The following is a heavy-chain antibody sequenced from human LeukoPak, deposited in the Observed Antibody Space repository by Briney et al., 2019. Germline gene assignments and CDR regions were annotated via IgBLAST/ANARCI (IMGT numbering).Heavy chain of an antibody. Sequence: RASVKVSCKASGYTFTGYYMHWVRQAPGQGLEWMGWINPNSGGTNYAQKFQGRVTMTRDTSISTAYMELSRLRSDDTAVYYCARELYDSSGYYFVAFDIWGQGTMVTVSS. V-gene: IGHV1-2*02. D-gene: IGHD3-22*01. CDR1: GYTFTGYY. CDR3: ARELYDSSGYYFVAFDI. J-gene: IGHJ3*02. CDR2: INPNSGGT.